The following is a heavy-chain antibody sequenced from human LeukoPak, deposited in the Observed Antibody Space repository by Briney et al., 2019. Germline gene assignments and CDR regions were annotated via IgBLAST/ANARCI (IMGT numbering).Heavy chain of an antibody. D-gene: IGHD4-17*01. Sequence: PGGSLRLSCAAAGVSISSYAMIWSRQAPGKGLEWVSDVSGSGGSTYYTDSVKGRFTISRDNSKNTLYLQMNSLRAEDTAVYYCARTPAVTTTSDDYWGQGTLVTVSS. V-gene: IGHV3-23*01. J-gene: IGHJ4*02. CDR1: GVSISSYA. CDR3: ARTPAVTTTSDDY. CDR2: VSGSGGST.